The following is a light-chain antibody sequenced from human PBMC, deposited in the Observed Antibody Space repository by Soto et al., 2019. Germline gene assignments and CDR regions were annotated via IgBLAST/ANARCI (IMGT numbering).Light chain of an antibody. CDR2: GAS. CDR3: QQSYNTPLA. CDR1: QIISNY. V-gene: IGKV1-39*01. Sequence: DIQLTQSPSSLSASVGDRVTITCRSSQIISNYLNWYQQKPGKAPKLLIYGASSLQTGVPSRFSGSGSGTDFTLTITVLQPEDFATYYCQQSYNTPLAFCQGTRLEIK. J-gene: IGKJ5*01.